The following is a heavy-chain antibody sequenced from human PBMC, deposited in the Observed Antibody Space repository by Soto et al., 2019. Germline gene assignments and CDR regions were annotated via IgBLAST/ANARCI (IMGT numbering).Heavy chain of an antibody. D-gene: IGHD6-13*01. V-gene: IGHV3-33*01. Sequence: QVQLVESGGGVVQPGRSLRLSCAASGFTFSSYGMHWVRQAPGKGLEWVAVIWYDGSNKYYADSVKGRFTISRDNSKNTLYLQMNSLRAEDTAVYYCARAVTVSSSWYAVTDYYYYYGMDVWGQGTTVTVSS. CDR3: ARAVTVSSSWYAVTDYYYYYGMDV. CDR2: IWYDGSNK. J-gene: IGHJ6*02. CDR1: GFTFSSYG.